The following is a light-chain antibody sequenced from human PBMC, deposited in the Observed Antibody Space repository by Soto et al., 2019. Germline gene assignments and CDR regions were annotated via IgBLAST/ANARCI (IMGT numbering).Light chain of an antibody. CDR3: AAWDDILSGVV. CDR2: IND. CDR1: SSNIAGNT. J-gene: IGLJ3*02. Sequence: QSVLTQPPSLSGTPGQRGTISCSGSSSNIAGNTVHWYQHLPGTAPKLLIYINDQRPSGVPGRFSASTSGTSASLAISGLQSDDEADYYCAAWDDILSGVVFGGGTQLTVL. V-gene: IGLV1-44*01.